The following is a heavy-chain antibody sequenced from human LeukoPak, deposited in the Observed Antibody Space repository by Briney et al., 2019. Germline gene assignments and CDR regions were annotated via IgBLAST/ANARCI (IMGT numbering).Heavy chain of an antibody. CDR1: GVTLTDHH. J-gene: IGHJ3*02. Sequence: QSGGSLRLSCAASGVTLTDHHTGWVRQAPGKGLEWVGRTRSKASRNTTEFAAYVKGRFAITRDDSKNSMNLQMNNLKTEDTAVYYCTRAGGVGDNPAFDIWGQGTLVPVSS. CDR2: TRSKASRNTT. D-gene: IGHD1-26*01. CDR3: TRAGGVGDNPAFDI. V-gene: IGHV3-72*01.